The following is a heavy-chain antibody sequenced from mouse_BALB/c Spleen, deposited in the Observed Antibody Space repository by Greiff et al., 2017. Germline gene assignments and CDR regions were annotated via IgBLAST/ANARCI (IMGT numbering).Heavy chain of an antibody. J-gene: IGHJ3*01. D-gene: IGHD2-14*01. CDR1: GFTFNTNA. CDR2: IRSKSNNYAT. CDR3: VSPYYRYDAFAY. V-gene: IGHV10S3*01. Sequence: GGGLVQPKGSLKLSCAASGFTFNTNAMNWVRQAPGKGLEWVARIRSKSNNYATYYADSVKDRFTISRDDSQSMLYLQMNNLKTEDTAMYYCVSPYYRYDAFAYWGQGTLVTVSA.